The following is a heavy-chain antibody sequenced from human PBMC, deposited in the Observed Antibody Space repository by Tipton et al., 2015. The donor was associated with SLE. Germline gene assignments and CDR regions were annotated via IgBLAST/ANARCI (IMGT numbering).Heavy chain of an antibody. CDR1: GGSINSDDYH. V-gene: IGHV4-39*07. D-gene: IGHD2-2*01. J-gene: IGHJ4*02. CDR2: IYHSGDS. Sequence: LRLSCTVSGGSINSDDYHWSWIRQPPGKGLEWIGSIYHSGDSFYNPSLKSRVTISADTSKNQFSLRLSSVTAADTAVYYCAKNPAAAPDDYWGPGTLVTVSS. CDR3: AKNPAAAPDDY.